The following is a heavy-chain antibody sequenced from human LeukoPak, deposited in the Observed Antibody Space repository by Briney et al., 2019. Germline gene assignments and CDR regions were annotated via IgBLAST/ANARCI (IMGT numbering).Heavy chain of an antibody. V-gene: IGHV4-31*03. CDR2: IYYSGST. J-gene: IGHJ6*03. Sequence: SETLSLTCTVSGGSISSGGYYWSWIRQHPGKGLEWLGYIYYSGSTYYNPSLKSRVTISVDTSKNQFSLKLSSATAADTAVYYCARVRGRDYYYYYMDVWGKGTTVTVSS. CDR3: ARVRGRDYYYYYMDV. CDR1: GGSISSGGYY.